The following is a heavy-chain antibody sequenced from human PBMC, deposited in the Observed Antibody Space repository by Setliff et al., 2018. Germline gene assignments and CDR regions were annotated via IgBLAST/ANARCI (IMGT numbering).Heavy chain of an antibody. Sequence: GGSLRLSCGASGFTFSSYWMSWVRQAPGKGLEWVSYISSSGSTIYYADSVKGRFTISRDNDKNSLHLQMNGLRVEDTAVYYCARDGGTGDSGTYFNIGFDSWGQGTQVTVSS. CDR2: ISSSGSTI. V-gene: IGHV3-48*04. J-gene: IGHJ5*01. CDR3: ARDGGTGDSGTYFNIGFDS. D-gene: IGHD3-10*01. CDR1: GFTFSSYW.